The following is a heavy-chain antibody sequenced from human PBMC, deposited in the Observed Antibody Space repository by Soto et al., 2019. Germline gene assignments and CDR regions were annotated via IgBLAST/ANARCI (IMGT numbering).Heavy chain of an antibody. D-gene: IGHD2-15*01. J-gene: IGHJ3*02. CDR3: AKGDCSGRSCYFSAFDI. Sequence: GGSLRLSCAASGFTFSSYGMPWVRQAPGKGLEWVAVISYDGTNNYYTESVKGRFTISRDNSKNTLFLQMNSLRAEDTAVYFCAKGDCSGRSCYFSAFDIWGQGTMVNVSS. V-gene: IGHV3-30*18. CDR1: GFTFSSYG. CDR2: ISYDGTNN.